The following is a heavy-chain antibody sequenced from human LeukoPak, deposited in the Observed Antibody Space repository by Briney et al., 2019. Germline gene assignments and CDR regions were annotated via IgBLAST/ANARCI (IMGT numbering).Heavy chain of an antibody. Sequence: GESLRLSCAASGFTFSYAWMSWVRQTPGKGLEWVGRIKSKRDGGTADSAAPVKGRFTISRHDSKNTVCLQMNSLKAEDTAVYYCTTDLGSGSLFDYWGQGILVTVSS. D-gene: IGHD1-26*01. V-gene: IGHV3-15*01. CDR3: TTDLGSGSLFDY. CDR2: IKSKRDGGTA. CDR1: GFTFSYAW. J-gene: IGHJ4*02.